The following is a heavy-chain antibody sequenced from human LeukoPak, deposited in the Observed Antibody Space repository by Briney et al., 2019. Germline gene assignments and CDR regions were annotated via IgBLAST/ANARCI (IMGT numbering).Heavy chain of an antibody. CDR1: GGSISSGGYY. CDR3: ARDRVSSYGKTDYYDSSGYYEVLFDP. J-gene: IGHJ5*02. V-gene: IGHV4-31*03. D-gene: IGHD3-22*01. Sequence: PSETLSLTCTVSGGSISSGGYYWSWIRQHPGKGLEWIGYIYYSGSTYYNPSLKSRVTISVDTSKNQFSLELSSVTAADTAVYYCARDRVSSYGKTDYYDSSGYYEVLFDPWGQGTLVTVSS. CDR2: IYYSGST.